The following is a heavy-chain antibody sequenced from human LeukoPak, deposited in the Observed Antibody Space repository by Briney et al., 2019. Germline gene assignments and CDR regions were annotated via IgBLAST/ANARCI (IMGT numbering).Heavy chain of an antibody. CDR3: ARELSSGLLIDY. D-gene: IGHD6-19*01. Sequence: GGSLRLSCAASGFTFSDFYMNWIRQSPGKGLEWVSYISGSSSYRDYADSVKGRLTVSRDNAKKSLYLQMNSLRAEDTAVYYCARELSSGLLIDYLGPGTLVTVSS. CDR2: ISGSSSYR. V-gene: IGHV3-11*06. CDR1: GFTFSDFY. J-gene: IGHJ4*02.